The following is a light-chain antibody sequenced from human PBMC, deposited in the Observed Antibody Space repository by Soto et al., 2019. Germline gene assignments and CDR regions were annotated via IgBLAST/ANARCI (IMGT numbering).Light chain of an antibody. CDR3: QQYGDLPPIT. Sequence: DFQMTQSPSSLSASVGDRVTITCQASDDISNYMSWYQQKPGQPPKLLIYGASTLEARVPSRFSGSGSGTHFTLTISGLQSEDAATYYCQQYGDLPPITFGQGTRVE. J-gene: IGKJ5*01. V-gene: IGKV1-33*01. CDR2: GAS. CDR1: DDISNY.